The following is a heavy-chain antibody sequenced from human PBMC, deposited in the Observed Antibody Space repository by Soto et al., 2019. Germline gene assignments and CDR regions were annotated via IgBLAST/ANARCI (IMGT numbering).Heavy chain of an antibody. V-gene: IGHV1-18*01. D-gene: IGHD1-26*01. Sequence: QVQLVQSGGEVKKPGASVRVSCKASGYSFSNFGISWVRQARGQGLEWIGWISAFNSNTRFAQTFQGRVTMTTDTSTSTAYMELTSLRSDATAVYYCARDRTLVSTTRAVDFWGQGTRITVSS. CDR3: ARDRTLVSTTRAVDF. CDR2: ISAFNSNT. CDR1: GYSFSNFG. J-gene: IGHJ4*02.